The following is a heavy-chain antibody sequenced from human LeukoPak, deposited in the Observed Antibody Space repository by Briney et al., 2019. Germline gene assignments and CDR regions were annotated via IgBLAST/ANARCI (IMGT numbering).Heavy chain of an antibody. Sequence: GGSLRLSCAASGFTLSSYWIHWVRQAPGEGLVWVSRINPDGSRTDYADSVKSRFTISRDNTKNTVDLQMNSLRAEDTAVYYCARDFEAPSNCWGQGTLVTVSS. J-gene: IGHJ4*02. D-gene: IGHD3-9*01. V-gene: IGHV3-74*01. CDR1: GFTLSSYW. CDR3: ARDFEAPSNC. CDR2: INPDGSRT.